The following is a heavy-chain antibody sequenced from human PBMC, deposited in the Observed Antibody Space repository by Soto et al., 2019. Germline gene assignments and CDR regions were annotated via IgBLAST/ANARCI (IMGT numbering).Heavy chain of an antibody. V-gene: IGHV3-23*01. CDR1: GFTFSSYA. D-gene: IGHD2-21*01. Sequence: EVQLLESGGGLEQPGGSLRLSCAASGFTFSSYAMSWVRQAPGKGLEWVSAISNSGGSTYYADSVKGRFTISRDNSKNTLYLHMNSLRAEDTAVYYCAKAPYYASGGDCHFDHWGQGTLVTVSS. J-gene: IGHJ4*02. CDR2: ISNSGGST. CDR3: AKAPYYASGGDCHFDH.